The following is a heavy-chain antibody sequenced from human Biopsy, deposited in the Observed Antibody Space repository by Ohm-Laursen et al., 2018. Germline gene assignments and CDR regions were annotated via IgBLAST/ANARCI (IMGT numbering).Heavy chain of an antibody. V-gene: IGHV1-18*04. CDR2: ISAYNGHT. CDR3: ARDPHGEGRDYGSYFDY. D-gene: IGHD4-17*01. Sequence: GYSVKVSCKASGFSFTGYYIHWVRQATGQGLEWMGWISAYNGHTKFARKFQDRATMTTDTSTTTAYMDLRSLRSDDTAVYYCARDPHGEGRDYGSYFDYWGQGTLVTVSS. J-gene: IGHJ4*02. CDR1: GFSFTGYY.